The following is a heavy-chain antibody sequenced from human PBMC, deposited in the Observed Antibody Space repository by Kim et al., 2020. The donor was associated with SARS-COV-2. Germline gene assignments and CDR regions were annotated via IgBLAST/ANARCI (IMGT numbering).Heavy chain of an antibody. CDR3: ARGIAAPPLGWFDP. J-gene: IGHJ5*02. V-gene: IGHV4-59*09. Sequence: NPSLKSRVTISVDTSKNQFSLKLSSVTAADTAVYYCARGIAAPPLGWFDPWGQGTLVTVSS. D-gene: IGHD6-13*01.